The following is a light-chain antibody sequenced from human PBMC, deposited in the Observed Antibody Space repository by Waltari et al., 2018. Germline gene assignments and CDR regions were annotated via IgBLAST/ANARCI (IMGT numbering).Light chain of an antibody. J-gene: IGKJ2*01. CDR2: AAS. CDR3: QQSYSTLMYT. CDR1: QSISSY. Sequence: DIQMTQSPSSLSASVGHRVTITLRASQSISSYLNWYQQKPGKAPKLLIYAASSLQSGVPSRFSGSGSGTDFTLTISSLQPEDFATYYCQQSYSTLMYTFGQGTKLEIK. V-gene: IGKV1-39*01.